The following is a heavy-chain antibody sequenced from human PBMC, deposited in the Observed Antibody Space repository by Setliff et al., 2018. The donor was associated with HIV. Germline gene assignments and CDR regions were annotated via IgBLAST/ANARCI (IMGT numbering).Heavy chain of an antibody. J-gene: IGHJ4*02. D-gene: IGHD3-3*01. CDR2: ISPYNGDT. CDR1: GYPFTSYG. V-gene: IGHV1-18*01. Sequence: ASVKVSCKASGYPFTSYGLCWVRQAPGQGLEWMGWISPYNGDTYYDEKFQGRVTMTTDTSTSTASMELTSLRSDDTAVYYCARMNAYYNVWRSIYYFDYWGQGTLVTVSS. CDR3: ARMNAYYNVWRSIYYFDY.